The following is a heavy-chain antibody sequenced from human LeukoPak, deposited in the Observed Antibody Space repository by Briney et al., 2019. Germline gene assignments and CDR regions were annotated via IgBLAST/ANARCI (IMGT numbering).Heavy chain of an antibody. CDR2: IIPILGIA. V-gene: IGHV1-69*02. Sequence: SVRDSSMEPLGTFTGYPLCLGPAAPGQGLEWMGRIIPILGIANYAQKFQGRVTITADKSTSTAYIVLRSLRSEDTAVYYCASVGTTDRSSSDYFDYWGQGTLVTVSS. CDR3: ASVGTTDRSSSDYFDY. D-gene: IGHD6-6*01. J-gene: IGHJ4*02. CDR1: LGTFTGYP.